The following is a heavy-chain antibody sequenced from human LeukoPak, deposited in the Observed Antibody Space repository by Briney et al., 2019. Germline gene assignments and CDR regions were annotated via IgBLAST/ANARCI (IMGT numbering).Heavy chain of an antibody. Sequence: SETLSLTCAVYGGSSSGYYWSWIRQPPGKGLEWIGEINHSGSTNYNPSLKSRVTISVDTSKNQFSLKLSSVTAADTAVYYCARWIAARPRWFDPRGQGTLVTVSS. CDR2: INHSGST. CDR1: GGSSSGYY. J-gene: IGHJ5*02. D-gene: IGHD6-6*01. CDR3: ARWIAARPRWFDP. V-gene: IGHV4-34*01.